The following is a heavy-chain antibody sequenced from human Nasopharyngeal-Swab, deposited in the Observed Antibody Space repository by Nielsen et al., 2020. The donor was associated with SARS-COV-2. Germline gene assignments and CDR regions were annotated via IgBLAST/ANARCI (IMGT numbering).Heavy chain of an antibody. J-gene: IGHJ6*02. D-gene: IGHD3-10*01. Sequence: GESLKISCAASGFTFSSYSMNWVRQAPGKGLEWVSYISSSSSTIYYADSVKGRFTISRDNAKNSLYLQMNSLRAEDTAVYYCARDRKGKRITMVRGVLGGGYYYGMDVWGQGTTVTVSS. CDR2: ISSSSSTI. CDR3: ARDRKGKRITMVRGVLGGGYYYGMDV. V-gene: IGHV3-48*04. CDR1: GFTFSSYS.